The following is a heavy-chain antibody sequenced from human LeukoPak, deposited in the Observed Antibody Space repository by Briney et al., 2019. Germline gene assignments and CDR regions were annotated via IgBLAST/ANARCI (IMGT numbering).Heavy chain of an antibody. CDR2: INPNSGGT. CDR3: ARRYGENWFDP. Sequence: ASVKVSCKASGYTFTGYYMHWVRQAPGQGLEWMGWINPNSGGTNYAQKFQGRVTMTRDTSITTAYMELRSLRSDDTAVYYCARRYGENWFDPWGQGTLVTVSS. D-gene: IGHD4-17*01. CDR1: GYTFTGYY. J-gene: IGHJ5*02. V-gene: IGHV1-2*02.